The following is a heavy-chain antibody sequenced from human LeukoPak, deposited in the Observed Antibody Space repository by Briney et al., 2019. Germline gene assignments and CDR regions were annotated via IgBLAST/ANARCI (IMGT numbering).Heavy chain of an antibody. J-gene: IGHJ4*02. CDR2: ITVSGGST. V-gene: IGHV3-23*01. Sequence: GGSLRLSCAASGFTFSTYAMSWVRQAPGKWLECVSAITVSGGSTYYADSVKGRFTISKDNSKTTLYLQMNRLRAEDAAVYYCAKDQWDYWGQGTLVTVSS. D-gene: IGHD2-8*01. CDR3: AKDQWDY. CDR1: GFTFSTYA.